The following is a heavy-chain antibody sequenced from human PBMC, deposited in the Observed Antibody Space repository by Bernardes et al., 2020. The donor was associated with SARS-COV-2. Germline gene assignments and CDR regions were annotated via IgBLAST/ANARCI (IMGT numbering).Heavy chain of an antibody. V-gene: IGHV2-5*02. Sequence: SGPTLVQPTEPLTLTCPFSGFSLSTSGVGVGWIRQPPGKALEWLALISWDDYKRYSPSLKSRLSITKDTSKNQVVLTMTNMDPVDTGTYYCAHTWGGSVHFALWGQGTPVTVSS. CDR3: AHTWGGSVHFAL. D-gene: IGHD3-16*01. CDR2: ISWDDYK. CDR1: GFSLSTSGVG. J-gene: IGHJ4*02.